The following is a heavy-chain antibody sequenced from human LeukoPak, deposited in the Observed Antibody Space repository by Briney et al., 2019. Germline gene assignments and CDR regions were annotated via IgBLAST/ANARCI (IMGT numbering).Heavy chain of an antibody. J-gene: IGHJ4*02. CDR2: IYYSGST. V-gene: IGHV4-59*01. D-gene: IGHD2-15*01. CDR3: ARGSPRGYCSGGSCYFDS. Sequence: SETLSLTCTVSGGSISSYYWSWIRQPPGKGLEWIGHIYYSGSTNYNPSLKSRVTISVDTSKNQFSLKLSSVTAADTAVYYCARGSPRGYCSGGSCYFDSWGQGALVTVSS. CDR1: GGSISSYY.